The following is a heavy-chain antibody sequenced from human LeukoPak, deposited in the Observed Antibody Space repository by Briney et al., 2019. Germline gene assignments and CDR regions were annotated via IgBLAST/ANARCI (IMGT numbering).Heavy chain of an antibody. D-gene: IGHD6-19*01. CDR3: ARGGDSGWYMRKDAFDI. Sequence: ASVKVPCKASGYTFTSYDINWVRQATGQGLEWMGWMNPNSGNTGYAQKFQGRVTMTRNTSISTAYMELSSLRSEDTAVYYCARGGDSGWYMRKDAFDIWGQGTMVTVSS. V-gene: IGHV1-8*01. J-gene: IGHJ3*02. CDR2: MNPNSGNT. CDR1: GYTFTSYD.